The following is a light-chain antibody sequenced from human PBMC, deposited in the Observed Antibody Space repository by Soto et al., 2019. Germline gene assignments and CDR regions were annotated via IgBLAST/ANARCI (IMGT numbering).Light chain of an antibody. CDR3: QSFDSSLGSWI. J-gene: IGLJ2*01. V-gene: IGLV1-40*01. CDR2: GNK. CDR1: SSNVGAGYD. Sequence: QLVLTQPPSVSGAPGQRVTISCTGSSSNVGAGYDVHWYQQLPGTAPKLLIYGNKNRPSGVPDRFSGSKSGTSASLAVTGLQAVDEADYYCQSFDSSLGSWIFGGGTKLTVL.